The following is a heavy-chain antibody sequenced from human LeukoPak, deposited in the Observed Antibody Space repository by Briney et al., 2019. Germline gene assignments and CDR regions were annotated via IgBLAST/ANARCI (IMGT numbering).Heavy chain of an antibody. J-gene: IGHJ6*02. D-gene: IGHD3-10*01. V-gene: IGHV3-21*01. CDR1: GFTFSSYS. CDR2: ISSSSSYI. CDR3: ARAEEYGSGSYHYGMDV. Sequence: GGSLRLSCAASGFTFSSYSMNCVRQAPGKGLEWVSSISSSSSYIYYADSVKGRFTISRDNAKNSLYLQMNSLRAEDTAVYYCARAEEYGSGSYHYGMDVWGQGTTVTVSS.